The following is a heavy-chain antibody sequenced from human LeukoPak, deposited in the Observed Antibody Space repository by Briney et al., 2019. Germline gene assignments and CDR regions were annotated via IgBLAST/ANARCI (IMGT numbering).Heavy chain of an antibody. J-gene: IGHJ4*02. CDR3: ARVTLYGGSALDY. D-gene: IGHD4-23*01. Sequence: PGGSLRLSCAASGFTFSSYAMSWVRQAPGKGLEWVSYISGSSSFTIYADSVKGRFTISRDNAKNSLYLQMNSLRAEDTAVYYCARVTLYGGSALDYWGQGALVTVSS. CDR1: GFTFSSYA. V-gene: IGHV3-21*05. CDR2: ISGSSSFT.